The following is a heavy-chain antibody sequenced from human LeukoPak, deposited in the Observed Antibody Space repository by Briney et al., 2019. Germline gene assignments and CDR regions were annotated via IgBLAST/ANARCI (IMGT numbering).Heavy chain of an antibody. CDR2: IIPIFGTA. CDR1: GGTFSSYA. D-gene: IGHD2-15*01. V-gene: IGHV1-69*05. Sequence: ASVKVSCKASGGTFSSYAISWVRQAPGQGLEWMGGIIPIFGTANYAQKFQGRITITRDTSISTVYMELSSLRSEDTAVYFCARVDGSPDYWGQGTLVTVSS. CDR3: ARVDGSPDY. J-gene: IGHJ4*02.